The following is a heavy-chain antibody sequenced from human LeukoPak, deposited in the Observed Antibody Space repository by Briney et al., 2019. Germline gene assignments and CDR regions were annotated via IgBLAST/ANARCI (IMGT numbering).Heavy chain of an antibody. D-gene: IGHD6-13*01. CDR3: ATEKVYSSRRQVDY. Sequence: KPGGPLRLSCAASGFSFSTYSMNWVRQAPGKGLEWVSSISSTGLYMFYADSVKGRFTISRDNAGNSLYLQMNSLRAEDTAVYYCATEKVYSSRRQVDYWGQGTLVTVSS. V-gene: IGHV3-21*01. CDR2: ISSTGLYM. CDR1: GFSFSTYS. J-gene: IGHJ4*02.